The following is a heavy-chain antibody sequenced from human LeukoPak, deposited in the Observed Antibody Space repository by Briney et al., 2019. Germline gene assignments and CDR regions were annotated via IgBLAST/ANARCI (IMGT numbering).Heavy chain of an antibody. CDR2: IYYTGST. V-gene: IGHV4-39*01. CDR1: GGSISSSSYY. Sequence: SETLSLTCTVSGGSISSSSYYWGWIRQPPGKGLEWIGSIYYTGSTYYNPSLHSRVTISVDTSRNQFSLKLSSVTAADTAVYYCAKLYLYYFDYWGQGTLVTVSS. J-gene: IGHJ4*02. CDR3: AKLYLYYFDY. D-gene: IGHD2/OR15-2a*01.